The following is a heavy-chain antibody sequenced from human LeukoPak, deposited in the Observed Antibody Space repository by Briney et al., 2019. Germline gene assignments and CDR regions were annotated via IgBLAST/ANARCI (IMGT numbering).Heavy chain of an antibody. CDR3: ARGTSYGGDY. CDR2: IYTSGST. J-gene: IGHJ4*02. Sequence: SETLSLTCTVSGGSISSGSYYWSWIRQPAGTGLEWIGRIYTSGSTNYNPSLKSRVTISVDTSKNQFSLKLSSVTAADTAVYYCARGTSYGGDYWGQGTLVTVSS. V-gene: IGHV4-61*02. D-gene: IGHD4-23*01. CDR1: GGSISSGSYY.